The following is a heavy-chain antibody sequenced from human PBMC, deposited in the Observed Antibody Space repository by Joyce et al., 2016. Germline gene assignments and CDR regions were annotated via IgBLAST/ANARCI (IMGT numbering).Heavy chain of an antibody. V-gene: IGHV3-30-3*01. Sequence: QVYLVESGGGVVQPGRSLRLSCAASGFTFSSYAMHWVRQGPGKGLEWVAVTSYDGSDKYNADSVKGRFTISRDNARNTLYLQMNSLRTEDTAVYYCARRGQSGWRNYYYYGMDVWGQGTTVTVSS. D-gene: IGHD6-19*01. CDR2: TSYDGSDK. CDR3: ARRGQSGWRNYYYYGMDV. CDR1: GFTFSSYA. J-gene: IGHJ6*02.